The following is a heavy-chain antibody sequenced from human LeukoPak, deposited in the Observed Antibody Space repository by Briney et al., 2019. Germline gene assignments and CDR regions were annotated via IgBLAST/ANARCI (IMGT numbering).Heavy chain of an antibody. J-gene: IGHJ4*02. V-gene: IGHV4-59*11. CDR3: ARDGDSSGYFGPDY. CDR2: IYSSGTT. Sequence: SETLSLTCTVSGGSISSHYWSWIRQPPGKGLEWIGYIYSSGTTHYNPSLKSRATISVDTSKNQFSLKLSSVTAADTAVYYCARDGDSSGYFGPDYWGQGTLVTVSS. D-gene: IGHD3-22*01. CDR1: GGSISSHY.